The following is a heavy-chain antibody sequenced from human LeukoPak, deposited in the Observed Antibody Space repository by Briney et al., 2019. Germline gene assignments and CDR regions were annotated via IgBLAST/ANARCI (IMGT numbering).Heavy chain of an antibody. Sequence: PGGSLRLSCAASVFTLKRYEMNWVRQAPGKGLEWVSSISSSGSTKYYADSLKGRFTISRDSARNSLYLQMNSLRAVDTAVYYCHYDSRVHDAFDIWGQGTMVTVSS. CDR3: HYDSRVHDAFDI. CDR2: ISSSGSTK. CDR1: VFTLKRYE. V-gene: IGHV3-48*03. D-gene: IGHD3-22*01. J-gene: IGHJ3*02.